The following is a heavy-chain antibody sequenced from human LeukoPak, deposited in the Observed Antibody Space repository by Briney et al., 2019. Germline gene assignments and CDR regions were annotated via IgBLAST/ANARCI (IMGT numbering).Heavy chain of an antibody. Sequence: ASVKVSCKASGYTFTSYDINWVRQATGQGLEWMGWMNPNSGNTGYAQKFQGRVTMTRNTSISTAYMELRSLRSDDTAVYYCARDQREAHYYDSSGYYHDAFDIWGQGTMVTVSS. J-gene: IGHJ3*02. D-gene: IGHD3-22*01. CDR3: ARDQREAHYYDSSGYYHDAFDI. V-gene: IGHV1-8*01. CDR1: GYTFTSYD. CDR2: MNPNSGNT.